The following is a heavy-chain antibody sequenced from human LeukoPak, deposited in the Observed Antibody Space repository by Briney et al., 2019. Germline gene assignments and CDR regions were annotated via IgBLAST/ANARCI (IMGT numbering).Heavy chain of an antibody. CDR3: ARGGSSYYYYYMDV. J-gene: IGHJ6*03. CDR1: GGSISSYY. Sequence: PSETLSLTCTVSGGSISSYYWSWIRQPPGKGLEWIGYIYYSGSTNYNPSLKSRVTISVDTSKNQFSLKLSSVTAADTAVYCCARGGSSYYYYYMDVWGKGTTVTISS. CDR2: IYYSGST. D-gene: IGHD3-10*01. V-gene: IGHV4-59*01.